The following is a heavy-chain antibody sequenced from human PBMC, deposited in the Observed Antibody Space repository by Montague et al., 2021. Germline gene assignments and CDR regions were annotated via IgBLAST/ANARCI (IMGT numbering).Heavy chain of an antibody. J-gene: IGHJ5*02. D-gene: IGHD3-22*01. CDR2: IFHNGST. CDR3: ARVAAWGYYDTSGPNWFDP. V-gene: IGHV4-4*02. CDR1: GGSISSNNW. Sequence: SETLSLTCAASGGSISSNNWWTWVRQPPGKGLEWIGEIFHNGSTTYSPSLKSRVTISMDKSKNQFSLKLTSVTAADTAVYYCARVAAWGYYDTSGPNWFDPGGQGTLGPVSS.